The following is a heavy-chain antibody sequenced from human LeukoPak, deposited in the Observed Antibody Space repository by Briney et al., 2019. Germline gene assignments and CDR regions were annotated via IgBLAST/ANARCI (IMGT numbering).Heavy chain of an antibody. CDR3: ARDRYDILTGYYPSAFDI. J-gene: IGHJ3*02. Sequence: SVKVSCKASGGTFSSYAISWVRQAPGQGLEWMGRIIPILGIANYAQKFQGRVTITADKSTSTAYMELSSLRSEDTAVYYCARDRYDILTGYYPSAFDIWGQGTMVTVSS. V-gene: IGHV1-69*04. CDR2: IIPILGIA. CDR1: GGTFSSYA. D-gene: IGHD3-9*01.